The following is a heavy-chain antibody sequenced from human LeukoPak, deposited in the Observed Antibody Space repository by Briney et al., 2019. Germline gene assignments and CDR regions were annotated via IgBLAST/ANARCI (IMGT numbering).Heavy chain of an antibody. D-gene: IGHD5-12*01. CDR2: IIPLFGTA. J-gene: IGHJ4*02. CDR3: ARGGGYDWRYFDY. CDR1: GGTFSSYA. Sequence: SVKVSCKASGGTFSSYAIIWVRQAPGQGLEWMGRIIPLFGTATYVQKFQGRVTITTDESTSTAYMELSSLRSEDTAVYYCARGGGYDWRYFDYWGQGTLVTVSS. V-gene: IGHV1-69*05.